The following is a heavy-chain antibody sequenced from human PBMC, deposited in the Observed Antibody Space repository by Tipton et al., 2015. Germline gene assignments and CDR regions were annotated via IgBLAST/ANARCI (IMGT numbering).Heavy chain of an antibody. CDR2: ISHSGNT. CDR1: DGSISAYY. CDR3: ACHDYDLLTRDYQTVDY. Sequence: TLSLTCTVSDGSISAYYWVWIRQAPGKGLEWIGAISHSGNTFYNPSLKSRVTISADTSKNQFSLRLSSVTAADTAVYYCACHDYDLLTRDYQTVDYWGQGTLVTVSS. V-gene: IGHV4-38-2*02. D-gene: IGHD3-9*01. J-gene: IGHJ4*02.